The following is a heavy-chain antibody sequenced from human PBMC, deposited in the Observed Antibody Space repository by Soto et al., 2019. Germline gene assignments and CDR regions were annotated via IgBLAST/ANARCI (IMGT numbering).Heavy chain of an antibody. V-gene: IGHV4-31*03. CDR2: IYYSGST. CDR1: GGSISSGGYY. D-gene: IGHD4-4*01. J-gene: IGHJ4*02. CDR3: ASTDYSLYYFDY. Sequence: TLSLTCTVSGGSISSGGYYWSWIRQHPGKGLEWIGYIYYSGSTYYNPSLKSRVTISVDASKNQFSLKLSSVTAADTAVYYCASTDYSLYYFDYWAQGALVTVSS.